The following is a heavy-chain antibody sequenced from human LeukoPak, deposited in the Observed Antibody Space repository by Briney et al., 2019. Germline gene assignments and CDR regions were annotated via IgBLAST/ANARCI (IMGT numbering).Heavy chain of an antibody. D-gene: IGHD2-15*01. Sequence: SETLSLTCAVYGGSFSGYYWSWIRQPPGKGLEWIGEINHSVSTNYNPSLKSRVTISVDTSKNQFSLKLSSVTAADTAVYYCARGIVVVVAATPGYFDYWGQGTLVTVSS. J-gene: IGHJ4*02. CDR3: ARGIVVVVAATPGYFDY. V-gene: IGHV4-34*01. CDR1: GGSFSGYY. CDR2: INHSVST.